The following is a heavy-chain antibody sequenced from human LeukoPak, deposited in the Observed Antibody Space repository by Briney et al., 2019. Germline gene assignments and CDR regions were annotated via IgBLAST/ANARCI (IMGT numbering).Heavy chain of an antibody. CDR1: GFNLCRFA. CDR3: VNDRSSSRDGRNWFDL. D-gene: IGHD6-13*01. Sequence: PGGSLPHSRSVSGFNLCRFAMLWGRQAPGKGLEYVSAISSNGGSTYYADSVKGRFTISRDNSENTLYLQESSLRAEDTAGYYCVNDRSSSRDGRNWFDLWGQGTLVTVSS. J-gene: IGHJ5*02. V-gene: IGHV3-64D*09. CDR2: ISSNGGST.